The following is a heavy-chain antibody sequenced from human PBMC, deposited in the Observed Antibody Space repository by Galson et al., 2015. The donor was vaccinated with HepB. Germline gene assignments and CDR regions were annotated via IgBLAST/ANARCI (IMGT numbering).Heavy chain of an antibody. J-gene: IGHJ6*02. V-gene: IGHV1-69*04. D-gene: IGHD6-19*01. CDR2: IIPILGIA. CDR3: ARDFAGIAVAGDYGMDV. Sequence: SVKVSCKASGGTFSSYTISWVRQAPGQGLEWMGRIIPILGIANYAQKFQGRVTITADKSTSTAYMELSSLRSEDTAVYYCARDFAGIAVAGDYGMDVWGQGTTVTVSS. CDR1: GGTFSSYT.